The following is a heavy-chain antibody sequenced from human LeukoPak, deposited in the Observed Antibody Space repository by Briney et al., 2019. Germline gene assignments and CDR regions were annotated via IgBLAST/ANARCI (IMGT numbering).Heavy chain of an antibody. D-gene: IGHD3-10*01. Sequence: SETLSLTCTVSGGSISSYYWSWIRQPPGKGLEWIGYIYYSGSTNYNPSLKSRVTISVDTSKNQFSLKLSSVTAGDTAVYYCARGRQTYYYGSGSYYVDYWGQGTLVTVSS. V-gene: IGHV4-59*01. CDR3: ARGRQTYYYGSGSYYVDY. CDR1: GGSISSYY. CDR2: IYYSGST. J-gene: IGHJ4*02.